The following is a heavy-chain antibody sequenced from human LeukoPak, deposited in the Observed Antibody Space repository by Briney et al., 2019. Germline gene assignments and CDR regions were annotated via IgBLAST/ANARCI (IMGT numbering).Heavy chain of an antibody. CDR1: GGTFSSYA. Sequence: SVKVSCKASGGTFSSYAISWVRQAPGQGLEWMGGIIPIFGTANYAQKFQGRVTITADEFTSTAYMELSSLRSEDTAVYYCATGRYYDFWSGYFPPYYYYYMDVWGKGTTVTVSS. D-gene: IGHD3-3*01. CDR3: ATGRYYDFWSGYFPPYYYYYMDV. CDR2: IIPIFGTA. J-gene: IGHJ6*03. V-gene: IGHV1-69*13.